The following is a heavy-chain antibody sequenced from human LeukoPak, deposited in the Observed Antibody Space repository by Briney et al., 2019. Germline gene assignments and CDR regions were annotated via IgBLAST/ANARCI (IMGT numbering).Heavy chain of an antibody. J-gene: IGHJ4*02. Sequence: GGSLRLSCAASGFTFSSYGMHWVRQAPGKGLEWVAVISYDGSNKYYADSVKGRFTISRDNSKNTLYLQMNSLRAEDTAVYYCARVPRKYSSGAYYFDYWGQGTLVTVSS. D-gene: IGHD6-19*01. V-gene: IGHV3-30*03. CDR1: GFTFSSYG. CDR3: ARVPRKYSSGAYYFDY. CDR2: ISYDGSNK.